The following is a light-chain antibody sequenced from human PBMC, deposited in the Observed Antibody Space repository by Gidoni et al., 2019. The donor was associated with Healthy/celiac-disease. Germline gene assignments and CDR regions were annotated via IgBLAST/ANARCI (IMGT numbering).Light chain of an antibody. CDR1: QSISSY. V-gene: IGKV1-39*01. CDR3: QQSYSTPWT. CDR2: AAS. J-gene: IGKJ1*01. Sequence: DIQMTQSPSSLSASVGDRVTITCRASQSISSYLNWYQQKPGKAPRLLIYAASSWQSGVPSRFSGIGSGTDFTLTISSLQPEDFATYYCQQSYSTPWTFGQGTKVEIK.